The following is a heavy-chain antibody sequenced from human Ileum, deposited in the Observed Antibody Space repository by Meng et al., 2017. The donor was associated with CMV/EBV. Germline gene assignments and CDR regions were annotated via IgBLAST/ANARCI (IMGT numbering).Heavy chain of an antibody. CDR2: ISGSSSFI. CDR3: ARDFGESYDYVWGTYRDPNFDH. Sequence: YSMNWVRQAPGKGLEWVSSISGSSSFIYYADSVKGRFTISRDNAENSLYLQMNSLRAEDTAIYYCARDFGESYDYVWGTYRDPNFDHWGQGTLVTVSS. D-gene: IGHD3-16*02. J-gene: IGHJ4*02. CDR1: YS. V-gene: IGHV3-21*01.